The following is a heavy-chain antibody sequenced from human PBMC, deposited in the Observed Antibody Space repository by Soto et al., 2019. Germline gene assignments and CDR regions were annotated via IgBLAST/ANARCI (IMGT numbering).Heavy chain of an antibody. CDR3: ARVAPSGGSVPRFDP. CDR2: INAGNGNT. Sequence: QVQLVQSGAEVKEPGASVRVSCKAFGYTFTAYNIHWLRQAPGQGLEWMGWINAGNGNTRPSRKFQGRVIITRDTSATTAYLEVDSLRYEDTAIYYCARVAPSGGSVPRFDPWGQGTLLTVSS. CDR1: GYTFTAYN. J-gene: IGHJ5*02. V-gene: IGHV1-3*01. D-gene: IGHD2-21*01.